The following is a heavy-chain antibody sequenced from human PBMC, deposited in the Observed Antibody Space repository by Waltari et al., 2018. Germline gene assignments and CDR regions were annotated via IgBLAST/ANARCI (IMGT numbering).Heavy chain of an antibody. J-gene: IGHJ4*02. CDR2: IYSGGNT. D-gene: IGHD6-13*01. CDR3: AREVAVAGRNPLGY. CDR1: GFSVTTNY. V-gene: IGHV3-53*04. Sequence: EVQLVESGGGLVQPGGSLRLSCAASGFSVTTNYMSWVRQAPGKGLEWVSVIYSGGNTYYADSVKGQFSISRHNSKNTVYLQMNRLRVEDTAVYYCAREVAVAGRNPLGYWGQGTLVTVSS.